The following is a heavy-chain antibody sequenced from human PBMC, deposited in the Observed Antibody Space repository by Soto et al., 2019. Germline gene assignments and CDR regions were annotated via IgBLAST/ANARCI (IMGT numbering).Heavy chain of an antibody. CDR2: IYYSGST. CDR1: GGSISSSSYY. Sequence: SPETLSLTCTVSGGSISSSSYYWGWIRQPPGTGLEWIGSIYYSGSTYYNPSLQSRATISVDTSKNQFSLKLSSVTAADTAVYYCARHGNPGRYDSSGYYYGMDVWGQGTTVTVSS. J-gene: IGHJ6*02. D-gene: IGHD3-22*01. V-gene: IGHV4-39*01. CDR3: ARHGNPGRYDSSGYYYGMDV.